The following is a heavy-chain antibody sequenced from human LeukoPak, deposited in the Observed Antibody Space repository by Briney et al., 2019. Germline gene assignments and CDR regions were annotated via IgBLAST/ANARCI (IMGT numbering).Heavy chain of an antibody. CDR2: IIPILGIA. Sequence: GASVKVSCKASGYTFTSYGISWVRQAPGQGLEWMGRIIPILGIANYAQKFQGRVTITADKSTSTAYMEPSSLRSEDTAVYYCARERAPYYYGMDVWGQGTTVTVSS. CDR1: GYTFTSYG. V-gene: IGHV1-69*04. CDR3: ARERAPYYYGMDV. J-gene: IGHJ6*02.